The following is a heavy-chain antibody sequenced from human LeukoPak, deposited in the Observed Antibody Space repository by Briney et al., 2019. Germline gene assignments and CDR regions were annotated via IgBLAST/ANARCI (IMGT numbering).Heavy chain of an antibody. CDR1: GFTFSSYA. Sequence: GGSLRLSCAASGFTFSSYAMSWVRQAPGKGLEWVSAISGSGGSTYYADSVKGRFAISRDNSKNTLYLQMNSLRAEDTAVYYCAKTLGGCGGDCYPDTTFDYWGQGTLVTVSS. J-gene: IGHJ4*02. CDR3: AKTLGGCGGDCYPDTTFDY. D-gene: IGHD2-21*02. V-gene: IGHV3-23*01. CDR2: ISGSGGST.